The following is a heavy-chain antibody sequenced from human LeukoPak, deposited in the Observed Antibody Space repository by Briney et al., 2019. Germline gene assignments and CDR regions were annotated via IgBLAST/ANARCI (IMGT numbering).Heavy chain of an antibody. Sequence: NTSETLSLTCTVSAGPISSYYWSWIRKPAGKGLEWIGRIFINGNTNYNPSLKSRVAMSLDTSKNQFSLKLNFVAAADTAVYYCARSNSFFDYWGQGTLVTVSS. CDR2: IFINGNT. V-gene: IGHV4-4*07. CDR3: ARSNSFFDY. CDR1: AGPISSYY. J-gene: IGHJ4*02. D-gene: IGHD2-2*01.